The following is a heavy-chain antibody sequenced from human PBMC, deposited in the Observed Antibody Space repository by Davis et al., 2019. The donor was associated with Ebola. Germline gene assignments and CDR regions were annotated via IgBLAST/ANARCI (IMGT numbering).Heavy chain of an antibody. V-gene: IGHV1-3*01. Sequence: ASVKVSCKASGYTFTSYAMHWVRQAPGQRLEWMGWINAGNGNTKYSQKFQGRVTITRDTSASTAYMELSSLRSDDTAVYYCARDDKGGRWSWFDPWGQGTLVTVSS. J-gene: IGHJ5*02. CDR2: INAGNGNT. CDR3: ARDDKGGRWSWFDP. D-gene: IGHD4-23*01. CDR1: GYTFTSYA.